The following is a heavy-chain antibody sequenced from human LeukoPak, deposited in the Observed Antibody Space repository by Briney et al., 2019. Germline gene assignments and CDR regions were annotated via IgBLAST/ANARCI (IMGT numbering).Heavy chain of an antibody. CDR2: IHHSGNT. CDR3: AKAGVWLPAV. J-gene: IGHJ4*02. D-gene: IGHD3-9*01. Sequence: PSETLSLTCAVSGGSVSSDNWWSWVRQPPGKGLEWIGEIHHSGNTIYSPSLKSRVTISLDKSRNQFSLKLNSVTAADTAVYYCAKAGVWLPAVWGQGTLVTVSS. CDR1: GGSVSSDNW. V-gene: IGHV4-4*02.